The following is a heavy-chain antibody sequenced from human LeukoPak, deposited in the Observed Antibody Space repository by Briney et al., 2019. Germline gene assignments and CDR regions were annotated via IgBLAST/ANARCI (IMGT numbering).Heavy chain of an antibody. Sequence: PSQTLSLTCAVSGGSISSGGYSWSWIRQPPGKGLEWIGYIYHSGSTYYNPSLKSRVTISVDRSKNQFSLKLSSVTAADTAAYYCAREGAWDNWFDPWGQGTLVTVSS. V-gene: IGHV4-30-2*01. D-gene: IGHD3-16*01. CDR2: IYHSGST. CDR3: AREGAWDNWFDP. CDR1: GGSISSGGYS. J-gene: IGHJ5*02.